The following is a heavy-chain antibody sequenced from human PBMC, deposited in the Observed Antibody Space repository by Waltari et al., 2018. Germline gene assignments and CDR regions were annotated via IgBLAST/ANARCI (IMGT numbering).Heavy chain of an antibody. D-gene: IGHD4-17*01. Sequence: EVQLVESGGGLVQPGGSLRLSCAASGFTFSTYWMTWVRQAPGKGLGGVANITRYAGAKFYVDSVKGRFTISRDNAKNSLFLQMNSLRAEDTAVYYCARGVSGDSGPADYWGQGTLVTVSS. CDR1: GFTFSTYW. J-gene: IGHJ4*02. V-gene: IGHV3-7*01. CDR2: ITRYAGAK. CDR3: ARGVSGDSGPADY.